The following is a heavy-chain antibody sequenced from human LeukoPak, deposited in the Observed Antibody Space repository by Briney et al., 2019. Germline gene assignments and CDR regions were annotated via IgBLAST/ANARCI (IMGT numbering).Heavy chain of an antibody. V-gene: IGHV3-30*18. CDR1: GVIFSSYG. CDR2: ISYDVSSK. CDR3: AKASVEMATLGGYYYYGMDV. Sequence: GGSLRLSCAASGVIFSSYGMHWVRQAPGKGLEWVAVISYDVSSKYYADSVKGRFAISRDNSKNTLYLQMNSLRAEDTAVYYCAKASVEMATLGGYYYYGMDVWGQGTTVTVSS. J-gene: IGHJ6*02. D-gene: IGHD5-24*01.